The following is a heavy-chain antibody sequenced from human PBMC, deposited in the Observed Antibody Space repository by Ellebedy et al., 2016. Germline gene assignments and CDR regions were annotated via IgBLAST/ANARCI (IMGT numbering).Heavy chain of an antibody. Sequence: GSLRLSCAASGFTFSDYYMSWIRQPPGKGLEWIGSIYYSGSTYYNPSLKSRVTISVDTSKNQFSLKLSSVTAADTAVYYCARDGASHAEGMDVWGQGTTVTVSS. CDR1: GFTFSDYY. CDR2: IYYSGST. J-gene: IGHJ6*02. D-gene: IGHD4/OR15-4a*01. CDR3: ARDGASHAEGMDV. V-gene: IGHV4-38-2*02.